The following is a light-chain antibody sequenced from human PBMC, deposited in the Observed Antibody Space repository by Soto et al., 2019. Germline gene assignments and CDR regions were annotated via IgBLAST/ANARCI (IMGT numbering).Light chain of an antibody. J-gene: IGKJ4*01. V-gene: IGKV1-8*01. CDR3: QQYYRSPLT. CDR1: EGISTY. Sequence: AIRMAQSPPSFSASTGDRVTFTCRASEGISTYLAWYQQKPGRAPKLLIYAACSLQSGVPSRFSGSGSGTDSTLTIRRPQSEDFATYYCQQYYRSPLTFGGGTKVEIK. CDR2: AAC.